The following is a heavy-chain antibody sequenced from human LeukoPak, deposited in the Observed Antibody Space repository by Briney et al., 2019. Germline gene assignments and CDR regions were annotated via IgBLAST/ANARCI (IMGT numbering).Heavy chain of an antibody. J-gene: IGHJ5*02. CDR1: GFTFRNYA. V-gene: IGHV3-64*01. Sequence: GGSLRLSCAASGFTFRNYAMYWVRQAPGKGLEYVSGISGNGDNTYYGNSVKGRFTISRDNSKNTLYLQMGSLRVEDMAVYYCARDGVGAYNWFDPWGQGTLVTVSS. D-gene: IGHD1-26*01. CDR2: ISGNGDNT. CDR3: ARDGVGAYNWFDP.